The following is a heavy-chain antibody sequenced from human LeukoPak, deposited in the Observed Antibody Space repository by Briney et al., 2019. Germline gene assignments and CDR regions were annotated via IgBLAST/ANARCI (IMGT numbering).Heavy chain of an antibody. CDR3: ARARYFDISGYYSPPFFDY. D-gene: IGHD3-22*01. CDR1: DYTFTSYG. V-gene: IGHV1-18*01. CDR2: ISTYTGDA. J-gene: IGHJ4*02. Sequence: ASVKVSCKASDYTFTSYGISWVRQAPGQGLEWMGWISTYTGDANYAQKLQGRVTMTTDTSTSTAYMELRSLRSDDTAVYYCARARYFDISGYYSPPFFDYWGQGTLVTVSS.